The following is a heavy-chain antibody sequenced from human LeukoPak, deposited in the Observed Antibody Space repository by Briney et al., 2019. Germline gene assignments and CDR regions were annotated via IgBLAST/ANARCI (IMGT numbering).Heavy chain of an antibody. CDR1: GFTFSNAW. V-gene: IGHV3-15*01. D-gene: IGHD3-10*01. J-gene: IGHJ6*02. CDR3: ARDLLWFGEGKYGMDV. CDR2: IKSKTDGGTT. Sequence: GGSLRLSCAASGFTFSNAWMSWVRQAPGKGLEWVGRIKSKTDGGTTDYAAPVKGRFTISRDDSKNTLYLQMNSLKTEDTAVYYCARDLLWFGEGKYGMDVWGQGTTVTVSS.